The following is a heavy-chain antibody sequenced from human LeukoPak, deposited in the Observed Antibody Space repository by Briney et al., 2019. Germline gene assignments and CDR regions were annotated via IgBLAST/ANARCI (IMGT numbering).Heavy chain of an antibody. CDR3: ARGEAGNGSAYCYNF. CDR2: INEDGSRT. Sequence: GGSLRDSCEGPGFTFCQYLEHRGRQAPGKGLVWVSRINEDGSRTDYADFVKGRFTISRDNAKNTLYLQMNSLSAEDTAMYYWARGEAGNGSAYCYNFWGQGTLVTVSS. CDR1: GFTFCQYL. J-gene: IGHJ4*02. V-gene: IGHV3-74*01. D-gene: IGHD3-22*01.